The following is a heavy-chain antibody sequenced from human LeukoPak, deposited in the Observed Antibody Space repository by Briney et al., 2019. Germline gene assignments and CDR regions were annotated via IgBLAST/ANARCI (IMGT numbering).Heavy chain of an antibody. Sequence: PGGSLRLSCAASGFTFSDYYMSWIRQAPGKGLEWVSYISSSGSTIYYADSVKGRFTISRDNAKNSLYLQMNSLRAEDTAVYYCARLLYCSSTSCYRAFDIWGQGTMVTVSS. CDR3: ARLLYCSSTSCYRAFDI. CDR2: ISSSGSTI. D-gene: IGHD2-2*02. CDR1: GFTFSDYY. V-gene: IGHV3-11*01. J-gene: IGHJ3*02.